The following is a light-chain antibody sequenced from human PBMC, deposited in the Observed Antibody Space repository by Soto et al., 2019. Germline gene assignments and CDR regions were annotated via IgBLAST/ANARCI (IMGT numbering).Light chain of an antibody. CDR2: GAS. CDR3: QQHSRLPPYT. V-gene: IGKV3-11*01. Sequence: VLTQSPATLSLSPGERATLSCRASENVRTFVDWYQQKPGQAPRLLIYGASNRATDIPARFSGSGSGTDFTLTNSNLEPEDFAVYYCQQHSRLPPYTFGQGTRVEIQ. CDR1: ENVRTF. J-gene: IGKJ1*01.